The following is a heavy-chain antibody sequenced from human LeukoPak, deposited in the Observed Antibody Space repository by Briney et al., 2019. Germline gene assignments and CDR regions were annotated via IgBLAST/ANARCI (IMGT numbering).Heavy chain of an antibody. D-gene: IGHD3-3*01. CDR3: ATSGIGHYYFDF. J-gene: IGHJ4*02. CDR2: VPNDGTST. CDR1: GFSLSNYW. Sequence: GGSLGLSCAASGFSLSNYWMHWFRQVPGKGLMWVSRVPNDGTSTGYADSVKGRFTISRDDATNTLFLQMNSLRVEDTAVYYCATSGIGHYYFDFWGQGALVTVSS. V-gene: IGHV3-74*01.